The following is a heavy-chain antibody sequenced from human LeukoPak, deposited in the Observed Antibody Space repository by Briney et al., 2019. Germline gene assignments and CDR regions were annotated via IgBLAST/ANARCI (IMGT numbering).Heavy chain of an antibody. CDR3: AKASAMIVVVSKHFDY. CDR1: GFTFSSYA. D-gene: IGHD3-22*01. CDR2: ISGSGGST. V-gene: IGHV3-23*01. Sequence: GGSLRLSCAASGFTFSSYAMSWVRQAPGKGLEWVSAISGSGGSTYYADSVKGRFTISRDNSKNTLYLQVNSLRAEDTAVYYCAKASAMIVVVSKHFDYWGQGTLVTVSS. J-gene: IGHJ4*02.